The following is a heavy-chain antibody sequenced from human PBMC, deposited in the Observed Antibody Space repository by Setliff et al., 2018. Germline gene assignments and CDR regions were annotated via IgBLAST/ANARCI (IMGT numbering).Heavy chain of an antibody. V-gene: IGHV4-39*07. CDR2: VSFFGSA. CDR1: GVSFGSTTFY. D-gene: IGHD2-8*01. Sequence: PSETLSLTCNVSGVSFGSTTFYWAWIRQSPGKGLEWIGTVSFFGSAYYNPSLQSRGAISLDTSRNQFSLELSSVTAADTAVYYCARDPGVHSGTWCLDSWGQGTQVTV. J-gene: IGHJ4*02. CDR3: ARDPGVHSGTWCLDS.